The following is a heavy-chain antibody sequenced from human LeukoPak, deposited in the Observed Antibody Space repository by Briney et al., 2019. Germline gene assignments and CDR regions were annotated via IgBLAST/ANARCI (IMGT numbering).Heavy chain of an antibody. D-gene: IGHD1-26*01. CDR2: ITGSGGTT. CDR3: AKVHIVGAWGAFDI. Sequence: GGSLRLSCAASGFTFSSYGMSWVRQAPGKGLEWVSAITGSGGTTYYADSVKGRFTISRDNSKNTLYMQMNSLRAGDTAVYYCAKVHIVGAWGAFDIWGQGTMVTVSS. J-gene: IGHJ3*02. V-gene: IGHV3-23*01. CDR1: GFTFSSYG.